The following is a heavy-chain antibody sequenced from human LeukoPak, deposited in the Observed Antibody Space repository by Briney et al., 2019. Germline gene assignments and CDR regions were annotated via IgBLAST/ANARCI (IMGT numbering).Heavy chain of an antibody. V-gene: IGHV3-72*01. CDR2: RKNKDYAYNT. CDR3: TRIFYYGTRGYYPDF. Sequence: GGSLRLSCAASGFTLSNYAMTWVRQAPGKGLEWIGRRKNKDYAYNTVYAASVKGRFTFSRADPKTSLYLQMNSLTTEDTAVYYCTRIFYYGTRGYYPDFWGQGTLVTVSS. D-gene: IGHD3-22*01. CDR1: GFTLSNYA. J-gene: IGHJ1*01.